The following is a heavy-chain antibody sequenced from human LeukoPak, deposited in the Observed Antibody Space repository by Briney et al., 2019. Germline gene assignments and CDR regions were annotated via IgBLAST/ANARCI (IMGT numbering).Heavy chain of an antibody. D-gene: IGHD3-22*01. CDR3: ASRLYYYDSSGYSW. CDR1: GGSFSGYY. CDR2: INHSGST. J-gene: IGHJ4*02. V-gene: IGHV4-34*01. Sequence: PSETLSLTCAVYGGSFSGYYWSWIRQPPGKGLEWIGEINHSGSTNYNPSLKSRVTISVDTSKNQFSLKLSSVTAADTAVYYCASRLYYYDSSGYSWWGQGTLVTVSS.